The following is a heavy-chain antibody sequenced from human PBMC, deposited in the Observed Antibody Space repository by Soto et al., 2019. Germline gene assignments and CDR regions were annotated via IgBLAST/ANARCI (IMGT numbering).Heavy chain of an antibody. Sequence: SETLSLTCTVSGGSISSGDYYWSWSRQPPGKGLEWIGYIYYSGSTYYNPSLKSRVTISVDTSKNQFSLKLSSVTAADTAVYYCARDPGPRHDYYGSGSPRYGMDVWGQGTTVTVSS. CDR1: GGSISSGDYY. V-gene: IGHV4-30-4*01. CDR2: IYYSGST. J-gene: IGHJ6*02. CDR3: ARDPGPRHDYYGSGSPRYGMDV. D-gene: IGHD3-10*01.